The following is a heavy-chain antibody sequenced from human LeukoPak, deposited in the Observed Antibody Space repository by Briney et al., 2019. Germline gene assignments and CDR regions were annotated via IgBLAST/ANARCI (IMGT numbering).Heavy chain of an antibody. Sequence: PSETLSLTCTVSGGSISSYYWSWIRQPAWKGLEWIGRIHTSGDTNYNPSLKSRVTMSVDTSKNQFSLKLSSVTAADTAVYYCARGPPPDFDYWGQGTLVTVSS. J-gene: IGHJ4*02. CDR2: IHTSGDT. CDR1: GGSISSYY. V-gene: IGHV4-4*07. CDR3: ARGPPPDFDY.